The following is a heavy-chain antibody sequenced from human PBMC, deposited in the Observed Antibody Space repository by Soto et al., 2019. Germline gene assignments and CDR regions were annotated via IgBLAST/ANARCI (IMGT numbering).Heavy chain of an antibody. Sequence: QVQLVESGGGVVQPGTSLRLSCAASGFTFYNYGMHWVRQAPGTGLEWVAAISSHGRDTYYADSVKGRLTISRDNSKNTVYLQMHSLRAEDTAVYYCAKDQGIAASHGIDWGQGTMVTVSS. CDR2: ISSHGRDT. J-gene: IGHJ3*01. CDR1: GFTFYNYG. CDR3: AKDQGIAASHGID. D-gene: IGHD6-13*01. V-gene: IGHV3-30*18.